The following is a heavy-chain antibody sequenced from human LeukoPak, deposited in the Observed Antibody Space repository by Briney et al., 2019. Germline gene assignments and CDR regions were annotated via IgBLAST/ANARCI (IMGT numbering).Heavy chain of an antibody. D-gene: IGHD2-21*02. CDR3: ARLGGDVDY. J-gene: IGHJ4*02. V-gene: IGHV4-59*12. Sequence: SETLSLTCTVSGGSIRSYYWSWIRQPPGKGLECIGYIYYSGSTNYNPSLKSRVTISVDTSKNQFFLQLNSVTPEDTAVYYCARLGGDVDYWGQGTLVTVSS. CDR1: GGSIRSYY. CDR2: IYYSGST.